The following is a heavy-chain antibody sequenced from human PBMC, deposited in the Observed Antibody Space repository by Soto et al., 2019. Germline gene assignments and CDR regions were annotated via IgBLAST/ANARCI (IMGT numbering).Heavy chain of an antibody. V-gene: IGHV1-69*01. J-gene: IGHJ6*02. CDR2: VSPPFRTS. Sequence: QVQLVQSGAEVKKPGSSVKVSCKTSGVSFNNNGIGWVRQAPGHGLEWMGGVSPPFRTSNYARKFQGRISSTADGFTGTVNMEMSSLTSEDTAQYYCARVLYYGSGSYFPYGMDVWGQGTTVTVSS. CDR3: ARVLYYGSGSYFPYGMDV. D-gene: IGHD3-10*01. CDR1: GVSFNNNG.